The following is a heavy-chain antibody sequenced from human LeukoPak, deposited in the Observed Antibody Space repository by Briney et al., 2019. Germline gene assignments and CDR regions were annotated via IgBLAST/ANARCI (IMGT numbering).Heavy chain of an antibody. CDR2: IYPGDSDT. D-gene: IGHD3-9*01. CDR3: ARRLAPAAFDI. J-gene: IGHJ3*02. Sequence: ESLTISCKGSGYSFSINWIGWVRQMPGKGLEWMGIIYPGDSDTRYSPSFQGQVTISADKSISTAYLQWSSLKASDTAIYYCARRLAPAAFDIWGQGTMVTVSS. CDR1: GYSFSINW. V-gene: IGHV5-51*01.